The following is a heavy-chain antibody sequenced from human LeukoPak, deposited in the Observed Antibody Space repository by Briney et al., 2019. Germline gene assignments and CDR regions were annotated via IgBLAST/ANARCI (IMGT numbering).Heavy chain of an antibody. Sequence: PGGSLTLSCAASGCTFSSYGIHWVRQAPGQGLEWVSYISSSGSTIYYADSVKGRFTISRNNAKNSLYLQMTSLRAEDTAVYYCARAAHNVMLWFGEHFDYWGQGTLVTVSS. J-gene: IGHJ4*02. V-gene: IGHV3-48*03. CDR3: ARAAHNVMLWFGEHFDY. CDR2: ISSSGSTI. D-gene: IGHD3-10*01. CDR1: GCTFSSYG.